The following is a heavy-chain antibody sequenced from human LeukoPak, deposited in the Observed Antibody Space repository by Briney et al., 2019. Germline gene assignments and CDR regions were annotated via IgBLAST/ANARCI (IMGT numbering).Heavy chain of an antibody. CDR2: IYYSGST. V-gene: IGHV4-59*12. CDR1: GGSISSYY. Sequence: SETLSLTCTVSGGSISSYYWSWIRQPPGKGLEWIGYIYYSGSTNYNPSLKSRVTISVDTSKNQFSLKLSSVTAADTAVYYCARPSYWYFDLWGRGTLVTVSS. CDR3: ARPSYWYFDL. J-gene: IGHJ2*01.